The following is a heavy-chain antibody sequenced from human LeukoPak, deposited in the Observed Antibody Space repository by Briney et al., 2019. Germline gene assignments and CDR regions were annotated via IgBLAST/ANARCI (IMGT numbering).Heavy chain of an antibody. D-gene: IGHD6-13*01. Sequence: GASVKVSCKASGYTFTSYYMHWVRQAPGQGLEWMGIINHSGGSTSYAQKFQGRVTMTRDMSTSTVYMELSSLRSEDTAVYYCARVQDSSSWYSWWFDPWGQGTLVTVSS. CDR3: ARVQDSSSWYSWWFDP. V-gene: IGHV1-46*01. CDR1: GYTFTSYY. J-gene: IGHJ5*02. CDR2: INHSGGST.